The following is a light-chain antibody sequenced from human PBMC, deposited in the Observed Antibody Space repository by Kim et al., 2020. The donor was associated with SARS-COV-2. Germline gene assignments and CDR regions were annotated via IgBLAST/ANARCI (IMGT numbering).Light chain of an antibody. CDR3: QAWDSSTAV. V-gene: IGLV3-1*01. Sequence: SVSQGQTASITCSGDKLGDKYACWYQQKPGQSPVLGIYQDSKRPSGIPERFSGSNSGNTATLTISGTQAMDEADYYCQAWDSSTAVFGGGTQLTVL. J-gene: IGLJ2*01. CDR2: QDS. CDR1: KLGDKY.